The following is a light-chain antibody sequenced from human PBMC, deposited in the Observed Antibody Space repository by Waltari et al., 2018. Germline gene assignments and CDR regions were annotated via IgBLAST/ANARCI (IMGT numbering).Light chain of an antibody. CDR2: VNSDGSH. V-gene: IGLV4-69*01. CDR3: QTGGHGTWV. CDR1: SGHTSNI. J-gene: IGLJ3*02. Sequence: QLVLTQSPSASASLGASVRLTCTLDSGHTSNIIAWHQQQPEKGPRYLMKVNSDGSHSKGDEIPHRFSGSGSGAERYLTISNVQSEDEADYYCQTGGHGTWVFGGGTKLTVL.